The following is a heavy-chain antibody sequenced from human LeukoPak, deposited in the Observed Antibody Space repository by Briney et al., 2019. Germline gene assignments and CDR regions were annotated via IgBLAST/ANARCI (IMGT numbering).Heavy chain of an antibody. CDR3: AKEISMVRGVTSDY. J-gene: IGHJ4*02. V-gene: IGHV3-30*18. D-gene: IGHD3-10*01. CDR2: ISYDGSNK. Sequence: PGGSLRLSCAASGFTFSSYGMHWVRQAPGKGLEWVAVISYDGSNKYYADSVKGRFTISRDNSKNTLYLQMNSLRAKDTAVYYCAKEISMVRGVTSDYWGQGTLVTVSS. CDR1: GFTFSSYG.